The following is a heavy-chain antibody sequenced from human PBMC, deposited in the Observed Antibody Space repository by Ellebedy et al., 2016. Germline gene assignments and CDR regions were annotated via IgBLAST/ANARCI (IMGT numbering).Heavy chain of an antibody. Sequence: SETLSLXCTVSGGSISSSSYYWGWIRQPPGKGLEWIGEINHSGSTNYNPSLKSRVTISVDTSKNQFSLKLSSVTAADTAVYYCARDPYYYGSGSYSPELNPWGQGTLVTVSS. D-gene: IGHD3-10*01. CDR2: INHSGST. V-gene: IGHV4-39*07. CDR1: GGSISSSSYY. J-gene: IGHJ5*02. CDR3: ARDPYYYGSGSYSPELNP.